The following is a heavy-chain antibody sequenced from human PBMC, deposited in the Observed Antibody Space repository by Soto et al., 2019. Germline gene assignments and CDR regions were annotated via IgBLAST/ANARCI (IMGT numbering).Heavy chain of an antibody. Sequence: ASVKVSCKTSGYTFTTYYVHWVRQAPGQGLEWLGIINPTGGGTTYAQKFQGRFTMTRVTSTSTVYMELSSLRSEDTAVYYCARGDAGNSEAFDIWGQGTMVTVS. CDR2: INPTGGGT. V-gene: IGHV1-46*01. CDR1: GYTFTTYY. J-gene: IGHJ3*02. CDR3: ARGDAGNSEAFDI. D-gene: IGHD6-13*01.